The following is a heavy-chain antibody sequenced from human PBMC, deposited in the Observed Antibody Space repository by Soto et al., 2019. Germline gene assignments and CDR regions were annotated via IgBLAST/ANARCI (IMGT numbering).Heavy chain of an antibody. CDR2: IYWDDDK. Sequence: QITLKESGPPLVKPTQTLTLTCTCSGFSLRSSGVGVGWIRQPPGEALEWLALIYWDDDKRYSPSLKSRLTIPKDTSKNQVVLTMTNMDPVDTATYYCAHRKMSYADNSGRRFDYWGQGTLVTVSS. D-gene: IGHD3-22*01. CDR1: GFSLRSSGVG. V-gene: IGHV2-5*02. J-gene: IGHJ4*02. CDR3: AHRKMSYADNSGRRFDY.